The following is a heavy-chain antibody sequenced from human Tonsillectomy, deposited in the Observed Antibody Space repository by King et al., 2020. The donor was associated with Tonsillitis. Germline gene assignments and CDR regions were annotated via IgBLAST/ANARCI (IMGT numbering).Heavy chain of an antibody. V-gene: IGHV3-9*01. CDR1: GFTFDDYA. J-gene: IGHJ4*02. D-gene: IGHD5-24*01. CDR2: ISWNSGSI. Sequence: QLVQSGGGLVQPGRSLRLSWAASGFTFDDYAMHWVRQAPGKGLEWVSGISWNSGSIGYADSVKGRFTISRDNAKNSLYLQMNSLRAEDTALYYCAKGLEMATTEAGYWGQGTLVTVSS. CDR3: AKGLEMATTEAGY.